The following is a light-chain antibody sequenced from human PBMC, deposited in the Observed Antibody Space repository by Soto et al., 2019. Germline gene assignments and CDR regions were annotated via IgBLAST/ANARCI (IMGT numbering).Light chain of an antibody. CDR3: QQSLNLPLT. J-gene: IGKJ3*01. V-gene: IGKV1-33*01. CDR2: DAS. CDR1: QGIGHY. Sequence: DIQMTQSPSSLSASLGDRVTITCRASQGIGHYLNWYQHKPGKAPKLLIYDASSLETGVPPGFSGGGSGTDFTLTINNLQPEDVATYYCQQSLNLPLTFGPGTKVDIK.